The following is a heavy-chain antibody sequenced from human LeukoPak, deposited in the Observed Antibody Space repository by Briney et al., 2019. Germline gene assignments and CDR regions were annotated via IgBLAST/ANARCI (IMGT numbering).Heavy chain of an antibody. J-gene: IGHJ6*03. Sequence: GGSLRLSCAASGFTFSSYWISWVRQAPGKGLEWVANIKQDGSEKYSVDSVKGRFTISRDNAKNSLYLQMNSLRTEDTAVYYCARDVRGSVTSYFYYYMDVWGKGTTVTVSS. CDR1: GFTFSSYW. CDR2: IKQDGSEK. V-gene: IGHV3-7*01. D-gene: IGHD5-18*01. CDR3: ARDVRGSVTSYFYYYMDV.